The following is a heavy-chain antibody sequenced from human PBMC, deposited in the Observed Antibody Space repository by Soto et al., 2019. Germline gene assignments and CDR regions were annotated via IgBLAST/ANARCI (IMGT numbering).Heavy chain of an antibody. Sequence: SETLSLTCSVSGGSINSSSYFWGWVRQPPGKGLEWIGSIYYSGSTYYNPSLRSRVTISVDTSKNQLSLKLSSVTAADTAVFYCARHYSSGSRNWFDPWGQGTLVTV. D-gene: IGHD6-19*01. CDR2: IYYSGST. V-gene: IGHV4-39*01. J-gene: IGHJ5*02. CDR3: ARHYSSGSRNWFDP. CDR1: GGSINSSSYF.